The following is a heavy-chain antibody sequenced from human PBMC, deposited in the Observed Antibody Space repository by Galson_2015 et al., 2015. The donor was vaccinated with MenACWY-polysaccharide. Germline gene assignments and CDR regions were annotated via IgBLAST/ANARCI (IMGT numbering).Heavy chain of an antibody. CDR3: ARVPRTLAATWGFFDY. CDR1: GASVSSGTDR. CDR2: IHYSGIT. V-gene: IGHV4-61*01. J-gene: IGHJ4*02. Sequence: ETLSLTCTASGASVSSGTDRWTWIRQPPGKGLEWIAHIHYSGITTTNPPLESRVTISLDTSKNQFSLRLRSVTAADTAIYYCARVPRTLAATWGFFDYWGQGLLVTVSS. D-gene: IGHD2-15*01.